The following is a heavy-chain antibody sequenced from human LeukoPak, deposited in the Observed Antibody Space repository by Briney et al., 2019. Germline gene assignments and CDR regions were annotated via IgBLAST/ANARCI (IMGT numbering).Heavy chain of an antibody. Sequence: SETLSLTCTVSGGSISSYSWSWIRQPPGKGLEWIGYIYFSGSTNYNPSLKSRVTISVDTSKNQFSLKLSSVTAADTAVYYCARRRGYSKSEACWFDPWGQGTLVTVSS. V-gene: IGHV4-59*08. CDR2: IYFSGST. D-gene: IGHD5-18*01. J-gene: IGHJ5*02. CDR3: ARRRGYSKSEACWFDP. CDR1: GGSISSYS.